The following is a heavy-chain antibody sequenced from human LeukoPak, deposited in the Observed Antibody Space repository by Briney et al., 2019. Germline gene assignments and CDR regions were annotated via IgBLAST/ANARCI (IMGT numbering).Heavy chain of an antibody. V-gene: IGHV3-30*03. Sequence: GSLRLSCAASGFTFTSYGFHWVRQAPGKALEWVAFMSYDGNKKYGDSVKGRFTISRDNAKNTLHLQMIGLRPDDTAVYYCARRAGAYSHPYDYWGQGTLVTVSS. D-gene: IGHD4/OR15-4a*01. CDR3: ARRAGAYSHPYDY. CDR1: GFTFTSYG. J-gene: IGHJ4*02. CDR2: MSYDGNK.